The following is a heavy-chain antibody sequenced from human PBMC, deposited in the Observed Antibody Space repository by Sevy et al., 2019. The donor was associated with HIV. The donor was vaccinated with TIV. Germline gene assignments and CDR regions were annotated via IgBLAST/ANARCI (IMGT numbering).Heavy chain of an antibody. D-gene: IGHD4-17*01. J-gene: IGHJ4*02. CDR3: ARDLIYGDPTS. CDR2: IYYSGST. V-gene: IGHV4-59*01. Sequence: SETLSLTCTVSGGSISSYYWSWIRQPPGKGLEWIGYIYYSGSTNYNPSLKSRVTISVDTSKNQFSLKLSSVTAADTAVYYCARDLIYGDPTSWGQGTLVTVSS. CDR1: GGSISSYY.